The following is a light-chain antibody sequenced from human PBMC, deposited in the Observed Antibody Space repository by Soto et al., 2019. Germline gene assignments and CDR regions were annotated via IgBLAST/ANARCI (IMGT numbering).Light chain of an antibody. V-gene: IGKV3-11*01. CDR3: LHRSNWTPLT. CDR1: QSISNY. Sequence: EIVLTQSPATLSFSPGERATLSCRASQSISNYLIWYQQKPGQAPRLLIYDPSNRVTGIPARFSGSGSGTDFILTISSLVPEDFAVYYCLHRSNWTPLTFGGGTKVEIK. J-gene: IGKJ4*01. CDR2: DPS.